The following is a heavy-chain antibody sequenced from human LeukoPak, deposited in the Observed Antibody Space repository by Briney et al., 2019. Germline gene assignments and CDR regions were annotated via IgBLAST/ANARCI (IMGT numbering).Heavy chain of an antibody. CDR3: ARQIDMSMVPGDF. CDR2: IYYSGST. V-gene: IGHV4-39*01. J-gene: IGHJ4*02. CDR1: GGSVSSSSHY. D-gene: IGHD3-10*01. Sequence: SETLSLTCTVSGGSVSSSSHYWGWIRQPPGRGLEWIGTIYYSGSTYYNPSLKSRVTISVDTSKNQISLKLSSVTAADTAVYYCARQIDMSMVPGDFWGQGTLVTVSS.